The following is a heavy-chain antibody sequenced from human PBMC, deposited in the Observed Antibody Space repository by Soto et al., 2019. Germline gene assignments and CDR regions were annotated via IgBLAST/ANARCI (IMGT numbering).Heavy chain of an antibody. CDR2: IDPSESYT. D-gene: IGHD1-26*01. V-gene: IGHV5-10-1*01. CDR3: AKRFSLKIVGAFSAFNM. J-gene: IGHJ3*02. Sequence: PGESLKISCKGSGYSFTSYWIGWGRQMPGKGLEWMGRIDPSESYTDYSPSFRGHVTISAGKSISTAYLHWSSLKARGTGIYYCAKRFSLKIVGAFSAFNMWAQGTTVTGSS. CDR1: GYSFTSYW.